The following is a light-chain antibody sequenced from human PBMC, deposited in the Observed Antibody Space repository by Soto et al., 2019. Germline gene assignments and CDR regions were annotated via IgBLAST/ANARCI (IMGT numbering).Light chain of an antibody. Sequence: QPVLTQPRSVSGSPGQSVTFSCTGTSGDIGAYNYVSWYQFHPGKAPKMIIYDVNKRPSGVPDRFSGSKSGNTASLTISCLQAEDEADYYCCSYAHTSRVFGGGTKLTVL. J-gene: IGLJ3*02. V-gene: IGLV2-11*01. CDR1: SGDIGAYNY. CDR2: DVN. CDR3: CSYAHTSRV.